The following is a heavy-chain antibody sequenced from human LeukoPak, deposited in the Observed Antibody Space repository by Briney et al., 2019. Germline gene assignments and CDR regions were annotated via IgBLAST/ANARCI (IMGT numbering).Heavy chain of an antibody. J-gene: IGHJ4*02. D-gene: IGHD2-21*02. CDR1: GFTFSLYG. V-gene: IGHV3-30*02. Sequence: QTGGSLRLSCAASGFTFSLYGIYWVRQAPGKGLEWVAFIQNDGSNKYYADSVKGRFTISRDNSKNTLYLQMNSLRPDDTAMYYCAKDRIVLVTATFDYWGQGTLVTVSS. CDR3: AKDRIVLVTATFDY. CDR2: IQNDGSNK.